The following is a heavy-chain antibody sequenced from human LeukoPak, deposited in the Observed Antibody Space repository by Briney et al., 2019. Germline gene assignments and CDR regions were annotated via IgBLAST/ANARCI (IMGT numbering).Heavy chain of an antibody. CDR1: GFTVSSNY. CDR3: AGLTTVVKFSAFDI. V-gene: IGHV3-53*01. D-gene: IGHD4-23*01. CDR2: IYSGGST. Sequence: GGSLRLSCAASGFTVSSNYMSWVRQAPGKGLEWVSVIYSGGSTYYADSVKGRFTISKDNSKNTLYLQMNSLRAEDTAVYYCAGLTTVVKFSAFDIWGQGTMVTVSS. J-gene: IGHJ3*02.